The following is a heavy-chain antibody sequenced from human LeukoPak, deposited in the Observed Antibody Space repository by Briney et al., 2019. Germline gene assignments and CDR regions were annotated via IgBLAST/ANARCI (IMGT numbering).Heavy chain of an antibody. V-gene: IGHV4-59*01. D-gene: IGHD2-21*01. CDR2: IYYSGST. CDR1: GGSISSYY. J-gene: IGHJ3*02. Sequence: PSETLSLTCTVSGGSISSYYWSWIRQPPGKGLEWIGYIYYSGSTNYNPSLKSRVTISVDTSKNQFSLKLSSVTAADTAVYYCAGAGDDAFDIWGQGTMVTVSS. CDR3: AGAGDDAFDI.